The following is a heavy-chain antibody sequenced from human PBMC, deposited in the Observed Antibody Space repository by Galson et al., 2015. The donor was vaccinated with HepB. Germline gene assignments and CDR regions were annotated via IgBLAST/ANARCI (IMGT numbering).Heavy chain of an antibody. Sequence: SLRLSCAASGFTFSSYGMHWVRQAPGKGLEWVAVISYDGSNKYYADSVKGRFTISKDNSKNTLYLQMNSLRAEDTAVYYCAKDSYYGSGSYYTGNDYWGQGTLVTVSS. CDR2: ISYDGSNK. J-gene: IGHJ4*02. V-gene: IGHV3-30*18. D-gene: IGHD3-10*01. CDR3: AKDSYYGSGSYYTGNDY. CDR1: GFTFSSYG.